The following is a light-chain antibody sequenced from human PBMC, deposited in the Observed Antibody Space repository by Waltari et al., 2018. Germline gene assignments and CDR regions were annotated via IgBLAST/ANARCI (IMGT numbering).Light chain of an antibody. CDR2: EDN. Sequence: QSALTQTASVSGSPGPSITISCTGTISDSGSHNLVSWYQKSPGKAPRLIIYEDNKRPSGASNRFSGSKSGNTASLTIFGLQAEDEGEYYCCSYAGRRSLMFGGGTKVTVL. CDR1: ISDSGSHNL. CDR3: CSYAGRRSLM. J-gene: IGLJ3*02. V-gene: IGLV2-23*01.